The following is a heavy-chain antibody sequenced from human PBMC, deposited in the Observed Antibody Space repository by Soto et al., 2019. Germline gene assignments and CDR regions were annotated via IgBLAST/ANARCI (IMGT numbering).Heavy chain of an antibody. CDR3: AKSGSSGPYGWFEP. V-gene: IGHV2-5*01. Sequence: PTLVNPTQTLTLTFIFSGFSLRTSGVCLGWIRQPPGKALEWLGFIYWNDDKRYSPSLKSRLTITKDTSKNQVVLTMTNMDPVDTATYYCAKSGSSGPYGWFEPWGQGTLVTVSS. CDR1: GFSLRTSGVC. D-gene: IGHD6-19*01. J-gene: IGHJ5*02. CDR2: IYWNDDK.